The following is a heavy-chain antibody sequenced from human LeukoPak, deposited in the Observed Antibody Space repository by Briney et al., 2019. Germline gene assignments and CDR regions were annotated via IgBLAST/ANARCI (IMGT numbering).Heavy chain of an antibody. CDR3: ASDSSGYYYGVY. CDR1: GGTFSSYA. Sequence: SVKVSCKASGGTFSSYALSWVRQAPGQGLEWMGGIIPIFGTANYAQKFQGRVTITADESTSTAYMELSSLRSEDTAVYYCASDSSGYYYGVYWGQGTLVTVSS. CDR2: IIPIFGTA. V-gene: IGHV1-69*13. J-gene: IGHJ4*02. D-gene: IGHD3-22*01.